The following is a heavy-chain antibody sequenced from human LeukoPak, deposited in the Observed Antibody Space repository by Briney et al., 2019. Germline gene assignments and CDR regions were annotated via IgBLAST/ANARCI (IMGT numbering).Heavy chain of an antibody. Sequence: SETLSLTCAVYGGSFSHYYWSWILQSPGPGLEWSGEINDSGTINYNPSLMSRVTISVDKSKNQFSLKLTSATAADTAVYYCARRWNYGRNYYIDVWGKGATVSVSS. CDR3: ARRWNYGRNYYIDV. D-gene: IGHD1-7*01. J-gene: IGHJ6*03. CDR2: INDSGTI. V-gene: IGHV4-34*01. CDR1: GGSFSHYY.